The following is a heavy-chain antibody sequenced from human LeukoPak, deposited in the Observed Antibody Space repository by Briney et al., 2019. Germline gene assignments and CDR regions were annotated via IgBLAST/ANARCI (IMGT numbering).Heavy chain of an antibody. D-gene: IGHD6-6*01. Sequence: ASVKVSCKASGYTFTGYYMHWVRQAPGQGLEWMGGIIPIFGTANYAQKFQGRVTITTDEPTSTAYMELSSLRSEDTAVYYCARVADSSSSLDYWGQGTLVTVSS. CDR2: IIPIFGTA. V-gene: IGHV1-69*05. J-gene: IGHJ4*02. CDR3: ARVADSSSSLDY. CDR1: GYTFTGYY.